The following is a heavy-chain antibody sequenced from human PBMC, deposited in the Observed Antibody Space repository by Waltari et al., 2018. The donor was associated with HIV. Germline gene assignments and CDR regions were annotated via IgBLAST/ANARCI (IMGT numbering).Heavy chain of an antibody. CDR2: ISPTGDFL. Sequence: EVQLVASGGGLVRPGGSLRPSCAVSGFTFSRYATNWVSKIPGKGLRWVSYISPTGDFLYHADSVQGRFSLARENTKRSLYVQMKDLRDSDTAVYHCAGTVTTRWRFDYWGNGTLVSVS. CDR1: GFTFSRYA. D-gene: IGHD4-17*01. J-gene: IGHJ4*01. V-gene: IGHV3-21*01. CDR3: AGTVTTRWRFDY.